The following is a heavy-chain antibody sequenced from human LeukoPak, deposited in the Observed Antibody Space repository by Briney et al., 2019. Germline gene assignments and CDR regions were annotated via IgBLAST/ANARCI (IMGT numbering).Heavy chain of an antibody. CDR1: GGSFSGYY. D-gene: IGHD5-24*01. CDR2: INHSGST. CDR3: ARGLSPPVHGDGYNFPIDY. J-gene: IGHJ4*02. V-gene: IGHV4-34*01. Sequence: ASETLSLTCAVYGGSFSGYYWSWIRQPPGKGLEWIGEINHSGSTNYNPSLKSRVTISVDTSKNQFSLKLSSVTAADTAVYYCARGLSPPVHGDGYNFPIDYWGQGTLVTVSS.